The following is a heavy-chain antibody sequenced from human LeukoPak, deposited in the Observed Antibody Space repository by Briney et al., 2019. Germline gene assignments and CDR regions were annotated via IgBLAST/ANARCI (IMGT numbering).Heavy chain of an antibody. J-gene: IGHJ4*02. CDR3: ARPYYDSSAPPYDY. Sequence: ASVKVSCKASGYTFTSYGISWVRQAPGQGLEWMGWISAYNGNTNYAQKLRGRVTMTTDTSTSTAYMELRSLRSDDTAVYYCARPYYDSSAPPYDYWGQGTLVTVSS. V-gene: IGHV1-18*01. CDR2: ISAYNGNT. D-gene: IGHD3-22*01. CDR1: GYTFTSYG.